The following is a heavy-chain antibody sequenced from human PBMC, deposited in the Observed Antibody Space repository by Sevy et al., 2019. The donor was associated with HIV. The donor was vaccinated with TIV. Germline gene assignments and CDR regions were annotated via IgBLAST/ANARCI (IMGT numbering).Heavy chain of an antibody. Sequence: QSQTLSLTCAISGDSVSSNSAAWNWIRQSPSRGLEWLGRTYYRSKWYNDYEVSVKSRITINPDTSKNQFSLQLNSVTPGETAVYYCARDRWELLHNYFDYWGQGTLVTVSS. CDR3: ARDRWELLHNYFDY. V-gene: IGHV6-1*01. CDR1: GDSVSSNSAA. J-gene: IGHJ4*02. D-gene: IGHD1-26*01. CDR2: TYYRSKWYN.